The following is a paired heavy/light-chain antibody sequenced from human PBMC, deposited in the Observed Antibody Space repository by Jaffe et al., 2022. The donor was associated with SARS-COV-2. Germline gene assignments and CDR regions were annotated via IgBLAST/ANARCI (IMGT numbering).Heavy chain of an antibody. J-gene: IGHJ5*02. CDR1: GYTFITYD. D-gene: IGHD2-2*01. Sequence: QVQLVQSGAEVKKPGASVKVSCKASGYTFITYDINWVRQATGQGLEWMGWMNPNSGDSGYAQRFQGRVTMTRNTSISTAYMELSSLSSEDTAVYYCARAPVPAQFGGWFDPWGQGTLVTVSS. CDR2: MNPNSGDS. V-gene: IGHV1-8*01. CDR3: ARAPVPAQFGGWFDP.
Light chain of an antibody. CDR3: AAWDDSLNGPV. CDR2: SYN. J-gene: IGLJ2*01. CDR1: SSNIGSNT. V-gene: IGLV1-44*01. Sequence: QSVLTQPPSASGTPGQRITISCSGSSSNIGSNTVNWYLQVPGTAPKLLIYSYNQRPSGVPDRFSGSKSGTSASLAISGLQSEDEADYYCAAWDDSLNGPVFGGGTKLTVL.